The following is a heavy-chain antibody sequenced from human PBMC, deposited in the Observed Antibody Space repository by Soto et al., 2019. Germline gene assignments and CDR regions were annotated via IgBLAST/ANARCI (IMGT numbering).Heavy chain of an antibody. CDR3: TRSLGSGRGSYGMDV. CDR2: ISSDGSTT. J-gene: IGHJ6*02. Sequence: SCAASGFTFSSYWMHWVRQAPGKGLVWVSRISSDGSTTTTYADSVKGRFTISRDNARNTLWLQMNSLTADDTAVYYCTRSLGSGRGSYGMDVWGQGTTVTVSS. CDR1: GFTFSSYW. D-gene: IGHD3-10*01. V-gene: IGHV3-74*01.